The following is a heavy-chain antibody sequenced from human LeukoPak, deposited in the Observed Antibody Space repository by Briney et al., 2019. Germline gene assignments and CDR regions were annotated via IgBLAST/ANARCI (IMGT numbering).Heavy chain of an antibody. J-gene: IGHJ6*03. CDR1: GYTFTSYY. CDR2: MNPNCGST. V-gene: IGHV1-8*01. CDR3: ARHVPGKSGSYMPFMDV. D-gene: IGHD6-25*01. Sequence: ASVKVSFKASGYTFTSYYIYWVRQATGQGLDWMGWMNPNCGSTSYAQKFQGRVTMTRNTSISTADMELRSLRSEDTAVYSCARHVPGKSGSYMPFMDVWGKGTSVTV.